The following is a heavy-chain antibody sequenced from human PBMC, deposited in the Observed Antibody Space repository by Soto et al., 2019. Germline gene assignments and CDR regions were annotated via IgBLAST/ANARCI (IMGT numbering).Heavy chain of an antibody. CDR1: GFSLSNSGVG. V-gene: IGHV2-5*02. Sequence: QITLKESGPTLVKPTQTLTLTCTFSGFSLSNSGVGVGWIRQPPGKALEWLALIFWDDEKRYSPSLKSRLTITKNTTKNQLVLTITNMDHVDTATYYCAPSLYWSGRSCYYASRFDPWGQGTLVTVSS. CDR2: IFWDDEK. D-gene: IGHD2-15*01. J-gene: IGHJ5*02. CDR3: APSLYWSGRSCYYASRFDP.